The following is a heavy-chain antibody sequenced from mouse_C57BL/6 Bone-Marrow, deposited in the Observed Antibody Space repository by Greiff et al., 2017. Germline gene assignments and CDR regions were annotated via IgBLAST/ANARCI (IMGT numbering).Heavy chain of an antibody. CDR2: IDPSDSYT. V-gene: IGHV1-69*01. D-gene: IGHD1-1*01. CDR3: AREGLLRSYCYFDV. J-gene: IGHJ1*03. Sequence: QVQLQQPGAELVMPGASVKLSCKASGYTFTSYWMHWVKQRPGQGLEWIGEIDPSDSYTNYNQKFKGKSTLTVDKSSSTAYMQLSSLTAEDSAVYYGAREGLLRSYCYFDVWGTGTTVTVSS. CDR1: GYTFTSYW.